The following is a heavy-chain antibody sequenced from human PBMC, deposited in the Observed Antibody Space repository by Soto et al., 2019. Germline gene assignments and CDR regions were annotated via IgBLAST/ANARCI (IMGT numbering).Heavy chain of an antibody. CDR1: GGSISSPHDY. CDR2: IYHSGSS. Sequence: SETLSLTCTVSGGSISSPHDYWGWIRQSPGRGLEWIASIYHSGSSYYNPSLRSRVSMSVDKSNSEFSLSLTSVTAADTAVYYCATLPPRIVVVFTEMPTWGQGILVTVSS. D-gene: IGHD2-21*01. V-gene: IGHV4-39*07. CDR3: ATLPPRIVVVFTEMPT. J-gene: IGHJ5*02.